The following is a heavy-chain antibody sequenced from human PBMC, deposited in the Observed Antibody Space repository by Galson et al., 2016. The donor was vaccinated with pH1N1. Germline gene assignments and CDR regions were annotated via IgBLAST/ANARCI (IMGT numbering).Heavy chain of an antibody. CDR1: GGSF. V-gene: IGHV1-69*05. CDR2: IITMFGTS. J-gene: IGHJ4*02. CDR3: AKSSHPWAQFDS. Sequence: SVKVSCKAFGGSFISWVRQAPGQGLEWMGGIITMFGTSNYAQKFQGSVTITTDESRSIAYMEFRSVRFEDTAVYFCAKSSHPWAQFDSWGQGTLVTVSS.